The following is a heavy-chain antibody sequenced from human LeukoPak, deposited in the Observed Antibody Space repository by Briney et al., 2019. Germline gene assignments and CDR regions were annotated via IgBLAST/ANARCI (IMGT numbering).Heavy chain of an antibody. CDR2: ISAYNGNT. Sequence: GASVKVSCKASGYTFTGYGISWVRQAPGQGLEWMGWISAYNGNTNYAQKLQGRVTMTTDTSTSTAYMELRSLRSDDTAVYYCARENDSSGYVGAFDIWGQGTMVTVSS. D-gene: IGHD3-22*01. V-gene: IGHV1-18*01. CDR1: GYTFTGYG. J-gene: IGHJ3*02. CDR3: ARENDSSGYVGAFDI.